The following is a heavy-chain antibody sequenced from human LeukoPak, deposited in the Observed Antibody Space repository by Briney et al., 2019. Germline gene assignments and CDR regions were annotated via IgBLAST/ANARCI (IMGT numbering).Heavy chain of an antibody. D-gene: IGHD5-12*01. CDR2: IYYSGST. CDR3: ARGPYSGYNGLFDY. J-gene: IGHJ4*02. CDR1: GGSISSYY. V-gene: IGHV4-59*01. Sequence: SETLSLTCTVSGGSISSYYWSWIRQPPGKGLEWTGYIYYSGSTNYNPSLKSRVTISVDTSKNQFSLKLSSVTAADTAVYYCARGPYSGYNGLFDYWGQGTLVTVSP.